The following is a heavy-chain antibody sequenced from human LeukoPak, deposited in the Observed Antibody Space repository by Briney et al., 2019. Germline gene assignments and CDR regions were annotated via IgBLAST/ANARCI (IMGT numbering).Heavy chain of an antibody. CDR2: INAGNGYT. D-gene: IGHD5-24*01. CDR3: AREGGSDGYNSNFYY. CDR1: GYTFTTYT. Sequence: ASVKVPCKASGYTFTTYTMHWVRQAPGQRFEWMRWINAGNGYTKYSQKFQDRVTITRHTSASTAYMELSSLRSEDTAVYYCAREGGSDGYNSNFYYWGQGTLVTVSS. J-gene: IGHJ4*02. V-gene: IGHV1-3*01.